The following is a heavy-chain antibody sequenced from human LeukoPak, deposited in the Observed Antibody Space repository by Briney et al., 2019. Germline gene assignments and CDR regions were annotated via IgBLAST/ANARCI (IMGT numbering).Heavy chain of an antibody. CDR3: ASWPGGWYGEDS. CDR2: IYGGGST. CDR1: GLTVSSNF. V-gene: IGHV3-53*01. D-gene: IGHD6-19*01. J-gene: IGHJ4*02. Sequence: GSLRLSCAATGLTVSSNFMSWVRQAPGKRLEWVSVIYGGGSTYYADSVKGRFTISRDTPKNTLYLQMNSLRVEDTAVYYCASWPGGWYGEDSWGQGTLVTVCS.